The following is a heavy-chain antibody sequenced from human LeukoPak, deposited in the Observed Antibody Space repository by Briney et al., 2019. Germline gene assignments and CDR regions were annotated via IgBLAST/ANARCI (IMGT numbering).Heavy chain of an antibody. CDR3: ARSSVVTAMVHLDY. CDR1: GYTFTGYG. D-gene: IGHD2-21*02. Sequence: ASVKVSCKASGYTFTGYGISWVRQAPGQGLEWMGGIIPIFGTANYAQKFQGRVTITADKSTSTAYMELSSLRSEDTAVYYCARSSVVTAMVHLDYWGQGTLVTVSS. J-gene: IGHJ4*02. CDR2: IIPIFGTA. V-gene: IGHV1-69*06.